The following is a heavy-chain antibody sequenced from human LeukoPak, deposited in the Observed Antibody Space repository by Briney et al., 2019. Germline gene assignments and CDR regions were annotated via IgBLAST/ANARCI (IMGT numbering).Heavy chain of an antibody. D-gene: IGHD2-2*02. CDR2: ISSSSSYI. J-gene: IGHJ6*03. CDR3: ARGGRGYCSSTSCYTNYYYYMDV. Sequence: GGSLRLSCAASGFTFSSNSMNWVRQAPGKGLEWVSSISSSSSYIYYADSVKGRFTIYRDNAKNSLYLQMNSLRGEDTAVYYCARGGRGYCSSTSCYTNYYYYMDVWGKGTTVTVSS. CDR1: GFTFSSNS. V-gene: IGHV3-21*01.